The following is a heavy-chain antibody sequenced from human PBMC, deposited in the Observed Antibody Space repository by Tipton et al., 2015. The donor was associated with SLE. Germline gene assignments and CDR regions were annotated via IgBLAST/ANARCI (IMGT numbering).Heavy chain of an antibody. J-gene: IGHJ2*01. D-gene: IGHD3-22*01. V-gene: IGHV4-34*01. CDR1: GGSFSGYY. CDR2: INHSGST. CDR3: ARVSDYDDWYFDL. Sequence: TLSLTCAVYGGSFSGYYWSWIRQPPGKGLEWIGEINHSGSTNYNPSLKSRVTISVDTSKNQFSLKLRSVTAADTAVYYCARVSDYDDWYFDLWGRGTLVTVSS.